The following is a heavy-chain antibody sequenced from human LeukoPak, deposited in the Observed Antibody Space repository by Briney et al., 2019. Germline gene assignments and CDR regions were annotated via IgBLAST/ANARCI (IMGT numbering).Heavy chain of an antibody. J-gene: IGHJ4*02. CDR1: GDSINNHY. CDR2: IYYSGTT. Sequence: KPSETLSLTCTVSGDSINNHYWSWIRQPPGKGLEWIGYIYYSGTTNYIPSLKSRVTISVDTSKNQFSLKLSSVTAADTAVYYCARSSGWYQPFDYWGQGTLVTVSS. V-gene: IGHV4-59*11. CDR3: ARSSGWYQPFDY. D-gene: IGHD6-19*01.